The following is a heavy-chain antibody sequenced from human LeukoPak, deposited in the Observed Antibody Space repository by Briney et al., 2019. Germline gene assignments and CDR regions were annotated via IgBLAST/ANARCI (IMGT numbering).Heavy chain of an antibody. D-gene: IGHD6-13*01. J-gene: IGHJ3*02. Sequence: SETLSLTCTVSGGSISSYYWGWIRQPPGKGLEWIGCVSYSGSTNYNPSLKSRVTISVDTSKNQFSLTLSSVTAADTAVYYCARDWSYSSSGMVAFDIWGQGTMVTVSS. CDR3: ARDWSYSSSGMVAFDI. CDR2: VSYSGST. CDR1: GGSISSYY. V-gene: IGHV4-59*01.